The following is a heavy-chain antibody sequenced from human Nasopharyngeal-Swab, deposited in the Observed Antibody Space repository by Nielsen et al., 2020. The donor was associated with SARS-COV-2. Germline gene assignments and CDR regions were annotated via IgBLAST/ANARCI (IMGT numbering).Heavy chain of an antibody. D-gene: IGHD5-18*01. V-gene: IGHV3-21*01. J-gene: IGHJ3*02. CDR2: IRSSSSYL. Sequence: GESLKISCAASGFTFSSYSMNWVRQAPGKGLEGVSAIRSSSSYLYYADSVKGRFTISRDNDKNSLYLQMNSLRAEDTAVYDCAGESDLVVAMVSGVAFDIWGQGTMVTVSS. CDR1: GFTFSSYS. CDR3: AGESDLVVAMVSGVAFDI.